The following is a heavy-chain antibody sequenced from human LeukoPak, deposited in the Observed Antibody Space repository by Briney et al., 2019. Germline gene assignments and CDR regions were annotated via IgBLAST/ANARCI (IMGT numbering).Heavy chain of an antibody. CDR3: AKEGLHYDILTGSIYYYGVDV. CDR1: GFTFSSYG. V-gene: IGHV3-30*18. CDR2: ISYDGSNK. D-gene: IGHD3-9*01. J-gene: IGHJ6*02. Sequence: PGRSLRLSCAASGFTFSSYGMHWVRQAPGKGLEWVAVISYDGSNKYYADSVKGRFTISRDNSKNTLYLQMNSLRAEDTAVYYCAKEGLHYDILTGSIYYYGVDVWGQGTMVTVSS.